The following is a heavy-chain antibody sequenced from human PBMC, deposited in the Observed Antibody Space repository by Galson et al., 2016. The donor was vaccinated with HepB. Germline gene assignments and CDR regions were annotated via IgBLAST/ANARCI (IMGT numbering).Heavy chain of an antibody. CDR3: AIDYDQVAFDM. CDR1: GGPSGAYY. CDR2: INHSGST. J-gene: IGHJ3*02. Sequence: ETLSLTCAVYGGPSGAYYWNWIRQSPGKGLGWIGEINHSGSTNYNPSLKSRVTISADTSKKQFSLKLNSVTAADTAVYYCAIDYDQVAFDMWGQGTKVTVSS. D-gene: IGHD3-16*01. V-gene: IGHV4-34*01.